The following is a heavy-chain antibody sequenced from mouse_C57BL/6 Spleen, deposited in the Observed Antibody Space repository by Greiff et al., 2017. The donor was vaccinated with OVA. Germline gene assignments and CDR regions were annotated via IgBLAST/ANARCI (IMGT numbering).Heavy chain of an antibody. CDR3: ARETLDSSGPWFAY. Sequence: EVKLMESGPELVKPGASVKISCKASGYSFTDYNMNWVKQSNGKSLEWIGVINPNYGTTSYNQKFKGKATLTVDQSSSTAYMQLNSLTSEDSAVYYCARETLDSSGPWFAYWGQGTLVTVSA. J-gene: IGHJ3*01. CDR1: GYSFTDYN. V-gene: IGHV1-39*01. CDR2: INPNYGTT. D-gene: IGHD3-2*02.